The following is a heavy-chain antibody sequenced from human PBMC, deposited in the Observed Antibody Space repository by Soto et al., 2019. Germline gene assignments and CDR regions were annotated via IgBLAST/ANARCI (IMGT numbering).Heavy chain of an antibody. J-gene: IGHJ4*02. CDR2: ITSSGTNM. CDR3: ARGNSPVNVY. V-gene: IGHV3-48*03. D-gene: IGHD3-16*02. CDR1: GFTFSIYE. Sequence: EVQLLESGGDLVQPGGSLRLSCAASGFTFSIYEMNWVRQAPGKGLEWISYITSSGTNMYYADSVKGRFTVSRDNANNSLYLQMHSLRAEDTAIYYCARGNSPVNVYWGQGTLVTVSS.